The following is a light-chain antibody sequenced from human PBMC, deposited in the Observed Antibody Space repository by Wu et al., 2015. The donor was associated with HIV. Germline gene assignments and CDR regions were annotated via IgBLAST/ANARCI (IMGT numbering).Light chain of an antibody. CDR1: QSVSTN. Sequence: KVMTQSPATLSISPGERATLSCRASQSVSTNLAWYQQRPGQPPRLLIYAASTRATGIPARFSGSGSGTEFTLTISSIQSEDFAVYYCQQYNSWPRTFGQGTKVGNQT. CDR2: AAS. J-gene: IGKJ1*01. V-gene: IGKV3-15*01. CDR3: QQYNSWPRT.